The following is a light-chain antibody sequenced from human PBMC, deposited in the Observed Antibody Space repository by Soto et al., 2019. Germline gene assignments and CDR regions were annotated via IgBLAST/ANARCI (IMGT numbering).Light chain of an antibody. V-gene: IGKV3-20*01. Sequence: EIVLTQSPGTLSLSPGERATLSCRASQSVTNNFLAWYQQKPGQAPMVLIYGASNRASGIPDRFSGSGSGTDFTLTISRLEPEDFTVYYCQQYASSPQFTFGGGTKVEI. CDR2: GAS. J-gene: IGKJ4*01. CDR1: QSVTNNF. CDR3: QQYASSPQFT.